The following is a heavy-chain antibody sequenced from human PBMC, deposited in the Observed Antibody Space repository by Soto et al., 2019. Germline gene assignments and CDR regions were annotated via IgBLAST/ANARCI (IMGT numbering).Heavy chain of an antibody. CDR3: ATPQVRRPLDV. CDR1: RYTFTNFY. V-gene: IGHV1-46*01. CDR2: INPSGGST. Sequence: ASVKVSCKASRYTFTNFYIHWLRQAPGQGLEWMGIINPSGGSTTYPQKFQGRVTMTRDTSTSTVHMELITLRSEDTAVYYCATPQVRRPLDVWGPGTTVTVSS. J-gene: IGHJ6*02.